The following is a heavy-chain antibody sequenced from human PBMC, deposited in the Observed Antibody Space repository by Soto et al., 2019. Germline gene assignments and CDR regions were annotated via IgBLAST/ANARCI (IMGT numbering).Heavy chain of an antibody. V-gene: IGHV5-51*01. J-gene: IGHJ4*02. D-gene: IGHD1-26*01. CDR1: GYSFITYR. CDR2: IYPGDSDT. Sequence: PGESLKISCKGSGYSFITYRIGWVRQMPGKGLEWMGIIYPGDSDTRYSPSFQGQVTISADKSISTAYLQWSSLKASDSAMYYCVRLSDGSHSALYWGQGTLVTVSS. CDR3: VRLSDGSHSALY.